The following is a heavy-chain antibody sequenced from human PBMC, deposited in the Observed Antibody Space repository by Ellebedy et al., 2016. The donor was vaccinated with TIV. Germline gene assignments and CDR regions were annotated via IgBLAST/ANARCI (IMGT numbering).Heavy chain of an antibody. CDR3: AKLAAVAYLGAVNYHSMDV. D-gene: IGHD6-13*01. CDR2: SDYTGTT. J-gene: IGHJ6*02. V-gene: IGHV4-59*08. CDR1: GGSISSYY. Sequence: MPSETLSLTCTVSGGSISSYYWSWSLQCAGKVLEWNGYSDYTGTTNYDPSLKSRVTMSVDTSKNQFSLKLSSVTAADTGVYYCAKLAAVAYLGAVNYHSMDVWGQGTTVTVSS.